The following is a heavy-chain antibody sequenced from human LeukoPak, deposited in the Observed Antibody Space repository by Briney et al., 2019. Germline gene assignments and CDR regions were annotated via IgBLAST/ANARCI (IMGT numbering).Heavy chain of an antibody. CDR3: ATSVCGGDCLGAFDI. V-gene: IGHV1-24*01. CDR1: GYTLTELS. J-gene: IGHJ3*02. CDR2: FDPEDGET. Sequence: ASVKVSCKVSGYTLTELSMHWVRQAPGKGLEWMGGFDPEDGETIYAQKFQGRVTMTEDTSTDTAYMELSSLRSEDTAVYYCATSVCGGDCLGAFDIWGQGTMVTVSS. D-gene: IGHD2-21*02.